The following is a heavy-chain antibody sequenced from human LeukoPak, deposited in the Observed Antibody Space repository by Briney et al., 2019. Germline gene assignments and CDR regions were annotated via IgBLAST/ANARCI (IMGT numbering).Heavy chain of an antibody. CDR2: INHSGST. Sequence: SETLSLTCAVYGGSFSGYYWSWIRQPPGKGLEWIGEINHSGSTNYNPSLKSRVTISVDTSKNQFSLKLSSVTAADTAVYYCARVADYYDSSGYYNWFDPWGQGTLVTVSS. J-gene: IGHJ5*02. CDR1: GGSFSGYY. CDR3: ARVADYYDSSGYYNWFDP. V-gene: IGHV4-34*01. D-gene: IGHD3-22*01.